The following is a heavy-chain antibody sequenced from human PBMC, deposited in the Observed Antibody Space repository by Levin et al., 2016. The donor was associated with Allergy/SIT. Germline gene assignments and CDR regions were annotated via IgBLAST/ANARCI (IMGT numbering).Heavy chain of an antibody. Sequence: SETLSLTCTVSGGSISSGGYYWSWIRQHPGKGLEWIGYIYYSGSTYYNPSLKSRVTISVDTSKNQFSLKLSSVTAADTAVYYCARENLRWLYFDYWGQGTLVTVSS. CDR3: ARENLRWLYFDY. D-gene: IGHD5-24*01. V-gene: IGHV4-31*03. CDR1: GGSISSGGYY. CDR2: IYYSGST. J-gene: IGHJ4*02.